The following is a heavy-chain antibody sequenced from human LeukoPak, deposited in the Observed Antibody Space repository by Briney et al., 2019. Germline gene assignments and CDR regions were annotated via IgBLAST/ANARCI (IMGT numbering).Heavy chain of an antibody. CDR2: ISGSGGTI. CDR1: AFTFGNYA. CDR3: AKDGEDNSDYPRGIFDY. J-gene: IGHJ4*02. Sequence: GGSLRLSRVASAFTFGNYAVTWVRQAPGKGLEWVSIISGSGGTIYYADSVKGRFTISRDNSKNTLYLQMNSLRAEDTAVYYCAKDGEDNSDYPRGIFDYWGQGALVTVSS. D-gene: IGHD4-11*01. V-gene: IGHV3-23*01.